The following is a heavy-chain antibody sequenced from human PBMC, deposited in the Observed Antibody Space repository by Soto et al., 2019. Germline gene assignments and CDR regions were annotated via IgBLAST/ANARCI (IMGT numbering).Heavy chain of an antibody. CDR3: ASPSGSAGIGYYYYGMAV. CDR2: INAGNGNT. Sequence: QVQLVQSGAEEKKPGASVKVSCKASGYTFTSYAMHWVRQAPGQRLEWMGWINAGNGNTKYSQQFQGRVTITRDTSASTANMELSSLRSEDTAVYYCASPSGSAGIGYYYYGMAVWGQGTTVTVSS. CDR1: GYTFTSYA. V-gene: IGHV1-3*05. J-gene: IGHJ6*02. D-gene: IGHD1-26*01.